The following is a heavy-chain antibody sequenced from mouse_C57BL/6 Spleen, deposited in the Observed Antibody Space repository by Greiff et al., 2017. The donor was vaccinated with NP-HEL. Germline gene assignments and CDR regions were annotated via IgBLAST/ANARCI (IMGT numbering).Heavy chain of an antibody. CDR2: ISYDGSN. V-gene: IGHV3-6*01. CDR3: AYYGSSYRGYAMDY. J-gene: IGHJ4*01. Sequence: EVQLLESGPGLVKPSQSLSLTCSVTGYSITSGYYWNWIRQFPGNKLEWMGYISYDGSNNYNPSLKNRIPLTRDTSKNQFFLKLNSVTTEDTATYYGAYYGSSYRGYAMDYWGQGTSVTVSS. D-gene: IGHD1-1*01. CDR1: GYSITSGYY.